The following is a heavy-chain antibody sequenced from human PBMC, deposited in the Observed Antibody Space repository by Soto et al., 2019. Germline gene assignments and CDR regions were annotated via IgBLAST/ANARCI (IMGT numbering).Heavy chain of an antibody. J-gene: IGHJ4*02. Sequence: GGSLRLSCAASGFTFSSYSINWVRQAPGKGLEWISYISDNSSVIYYADAVKGRFTISRDNAKNSLYLQMNSLRDEDTAVYYCARDRDAYCSKGICSGPYFDYWGQGTLVTVSS. D-gene: IGHD2-8*01. CDR3: ARDRDAYCSKGICSGPYFDY. V-gene: IGHV3-48*02. CDR2: ISDNSSVI. CDR1: GFTFSSYS.